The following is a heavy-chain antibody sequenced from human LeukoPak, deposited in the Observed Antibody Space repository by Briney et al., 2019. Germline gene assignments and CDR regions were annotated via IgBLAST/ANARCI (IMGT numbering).Heavy chain of an antibody. CDR3: ARGAGTTVYYIDV. D-gene: IGHD1-7*01. J-gene: IGHJ6*03. Sequence: GGSLRLSCAASGFTFITFPMQWVRQAPGKRLQWLAVISNDGTHTYYAASVKGRFTISRPNSKNTLFLQMNSLTTEDTAVYYCARGAGTTVYYIDVWGNGSTVTVSS. V-gene: IGHV3-30*01. CDR1: GFTFITFP. CDR2: ISNDGTHT.